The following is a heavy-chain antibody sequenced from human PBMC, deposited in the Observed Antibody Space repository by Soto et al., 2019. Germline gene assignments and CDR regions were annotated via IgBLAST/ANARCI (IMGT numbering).Heavy chain of an antibody. J-gene: IGHJ6*02. CDR3: ARARGTAVSELYHYYGMDV. CDR1: GYTFTDYY. Sequence: GASVKVSCKASGYTFTDYYMHWVRQAPGQGLEWMGCINPNSGGTIYAQKFQGRVTMTGDTSISTAYMELSRLRSDDTATYYCARARGTAVSELYHYYGMDVWGQGTTVTVSS. V-gene: IGHV1-2*02. CDR2: INPNSGGT. D-gene: IGHD4-4*01.